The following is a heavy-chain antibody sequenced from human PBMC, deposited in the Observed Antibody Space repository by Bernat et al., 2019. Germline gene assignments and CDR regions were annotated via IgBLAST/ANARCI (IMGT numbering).Heavy chain of an antibody. CDR1: GFTFSSYA. CDR3: ARAGSWYSSPQESWFDP. V-gene: IGHV3-30-3*01. Sequence: QVQLVESGGGVVQPGRSLRLSCTASGFTFSSYAMHWVRQAPGKGLEWVAVISYDGSNKYYADSVKGRFTISRDNSKNTLYLQMNSLRAEDTAVYYCARAGSWYSSPQESWFDPWGQGTLVTVSS. J-gene: IGHJ5*02. D-gene: IGHD6-13*01. CDR2: ISYDGSNK.